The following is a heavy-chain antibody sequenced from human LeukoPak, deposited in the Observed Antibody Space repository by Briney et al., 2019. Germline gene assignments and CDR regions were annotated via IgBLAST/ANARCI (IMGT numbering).Heavy chain of an antibody. V-gene: IGHV4-59*08. Sequence: SETLSLTCTVSGGSISSYYWSWIRQSPGKGLEWIAYIYNSGSTNYNPSLKSRVTISVDTSKNQFSLKLSSVTAADTAVYYCARREVTTSWYFDLWGRGTLVTVSS. CDR3: ARREVTTSWYFDL. D-gene: IGHD4-17*01. J-gene: IGHJ2*01. CDR2: IYNSGST. CDR1: GGSISSYY.